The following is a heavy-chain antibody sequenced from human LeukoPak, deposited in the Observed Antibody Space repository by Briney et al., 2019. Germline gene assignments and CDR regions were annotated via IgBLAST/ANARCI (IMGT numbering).Heavy chain of an antibody. D-gene: IGHD4-11*01. CDR1: GFTFSSYE. J-gene: IGHJ6*02. V-gene: IGHV3-48*03. CDR2: ISSSGSTI. CDR3: AREAVTTAQTYYYYGMGV. Sequence: GGSLLLSCAASGFTFSSYEMNWVRQAPGKGLEWVSYISSSGSTIYYADSVKGRFTISRDNAKNSLYLQMNSLRAEDTAVYYCAREAVTTAQTYYYYGMGVWGQGTTVTVSS.